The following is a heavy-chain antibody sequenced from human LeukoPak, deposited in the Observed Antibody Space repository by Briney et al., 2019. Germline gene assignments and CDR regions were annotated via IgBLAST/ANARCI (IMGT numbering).Heavy chain of an antibody. CDR1: GFTFSSYG. Sequence: GGSLRLSCAASGFTFSSYGMHWVRQAPGKGLEWVAVMWYDGSNKYYADSVKGRFTISRDSSKNTLYLQMNSLRAEDTAVYYCARDREWERSIDYWGQGTLATVSS. V-gene: IGHV3-33*01. CDR3: ARDREWERSIDY. D-gene: IGHD1-26*01. J-gene: IGHJ4*02. CDR2: MWYDGSNK.